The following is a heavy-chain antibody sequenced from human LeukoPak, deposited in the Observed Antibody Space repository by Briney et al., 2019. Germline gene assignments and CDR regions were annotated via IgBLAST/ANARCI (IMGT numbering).Heavy chain of an antibody. CDR2: IYTSGST. Sequence: SQTLSLTCTVSGGSISSGSYYWSWIRQPAGKGLEWIGRIYTSGSTNYNPSLKSRVTISVDTSKNQFSLKLSSVTAADTAVYYCARGGGDWGFHQSDYWGQGTLVTVSS. CDR3: ARGGGDWGFHQSDY. V-gene: IGHV4-61*02. J-gene: IGHJ4*02. D-gene: IGHD2-21*01. CDR1: GGSISSGSYY.